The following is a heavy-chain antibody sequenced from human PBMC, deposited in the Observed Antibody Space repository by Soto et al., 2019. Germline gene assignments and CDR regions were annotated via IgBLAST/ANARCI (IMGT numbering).Heavy chain of an antibody. Sequence: GGSLRLSCAASGFTFSSYGMHWVRQAPGKGLEWVAVISYDGSNKYYADSVKGRFTISRDNSKNTLYLQMNSLRAEDTAVYYCAKPRIEYCSGGSCYSEYFQHWGQGTLGTVSS. CDR3: AKPRIEYCSGGSCYSEYFQH. CDR1: GFTFSSYG. CDR2: ISYDGSNK. V-gene: IGHV3-30*18. D-gene: IGHD2-15*01. J-gene: IGHJ1*01.